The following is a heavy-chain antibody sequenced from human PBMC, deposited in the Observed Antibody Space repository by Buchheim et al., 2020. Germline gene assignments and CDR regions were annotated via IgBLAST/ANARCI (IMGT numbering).Heavy chain of an antibody. CDR1: GFTFSSYA. CDR3: AKDRTNGDGVFDY. Sequence: EVQLLQSGGGLVQPGGSLRLSCVVSGFTFSSYAMSWVRQAPGKGLEWVSAISNSGASTYYADSVKGRFTVSRDNSKNTLYLQMDSLRAEDTAVYYCAKDRTNGDGVFDYWGQGTL. J-gene: IGHJ4*02. CDR2: ISNSGAST. D-gene: IGHD4-17*01. V-gene: IGHV3-23*01.